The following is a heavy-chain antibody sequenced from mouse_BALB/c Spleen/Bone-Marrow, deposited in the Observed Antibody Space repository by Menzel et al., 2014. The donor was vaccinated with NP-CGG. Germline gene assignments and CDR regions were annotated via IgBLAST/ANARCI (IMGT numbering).Heavy chain of an antibody. CDR1: GFTFSNYW. J-gene: IGHJ2*01. Sequence: EVKLMESGGGLVQPGGPMKLSCVASGFTFSNYWMNWVRQSPEKGLEWVAEIRLKSNNYATHYAESVKGRFTISRDDSKSSVYLQMNNLRAEDTGIYYCTRDDGYFDYWGQGTTLTVSS. V-gene: IGHV6-6*02. CDR3: TRDDGYFDY. CDR2: IRLKSNNYAT. D-gene: IGHD2-3*01.